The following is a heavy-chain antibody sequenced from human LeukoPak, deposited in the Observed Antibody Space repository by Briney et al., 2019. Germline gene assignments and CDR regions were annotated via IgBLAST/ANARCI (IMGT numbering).Heavy chain of an antibody. CDR2: ISGSGGST. D-gene: IGHD4/OR15-4a*01. V-gene: IGHV3-23*01. J-gene: IGHJ4*02. CDR1: GFTFSDYY. CDR3: ARRAGAYSHPYDY. Sequence: GGSLRLSCAASGFTFSDYYMSWIRQAPGKGLEWVSAISGSGGSTYYADSVKGRFTISRDNSKNTLYLQMNSLRAEDTAVYYCARRAGAYSHPYDYWGQGTLVTVSS.